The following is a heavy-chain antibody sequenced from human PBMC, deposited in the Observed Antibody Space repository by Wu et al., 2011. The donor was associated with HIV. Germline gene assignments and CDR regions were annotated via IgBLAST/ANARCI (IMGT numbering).Heavy chain of an antibody. CDR2: IYYIGST. CDR1: GGSISSHY. Sequence: VQLQESGPGLVKPSETLSLTCTVSGGSISSHYWSWIRQPPGKGLEWIGCIYYIGSTFYNPSLKSRLTISVDTSKNQFSLKLSSVTAADTAVYYCGRDRGYDSSGYYFDGMDVWGQGTTVTVSS. J-gene: IGHJ6*02. CDR3: GRDRGYDSSGYYFDGMDV. V-gene: IGHV4-59*11. D-gene: IGHD3-22*01.